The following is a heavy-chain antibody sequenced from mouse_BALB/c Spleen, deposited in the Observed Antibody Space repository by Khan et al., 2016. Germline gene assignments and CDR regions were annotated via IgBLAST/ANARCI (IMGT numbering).Heavy chain of an antibody. J-gene: IGHJ3*01. CDR1: GYTFSNYW. V-gene: IGHV1-9*01. CDR2: ILPGSGST. Sequence: QVQLKQSGAELMKPGASVKISCKATGYTFSNYWIEWVKQRPGHGLEWIGEILPGSGSTKYNEKFKAKATFTADTSSNTAYMELSSLTSEDSAVYYCAMAYYRFDWFAYWGQGTLVTVSA. D-gene: IGHD2-14*01. CDR3: AMAYYRFDWFAY.